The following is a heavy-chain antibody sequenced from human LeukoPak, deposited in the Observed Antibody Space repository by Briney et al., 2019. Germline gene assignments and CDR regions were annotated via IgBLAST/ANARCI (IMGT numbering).Heavy chain of an antibody. V-gene: IGHV3-23*01. CDR2: ISGSGGST. CDR3: AKDQEWLVRGAYCYYGMDV. D-gene: IGHD6-19*01. CDR1: GFTFSSYA. J-gene: IGHJ6*02. Sequence: PGGSLRLSCAASGFTFSSYAMSWVRQAPGKGLEWVSAISGSGGSTYYADSVKGRFTISRDNSKNTLYLQMNSLRAEDTAVYYCAKDQEWLVRGAYCYYGMDVWGQGTTVTVSS.